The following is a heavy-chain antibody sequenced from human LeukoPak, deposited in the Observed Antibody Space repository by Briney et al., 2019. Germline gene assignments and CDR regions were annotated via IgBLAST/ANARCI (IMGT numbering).Heavy chain of an antibody. CDR2: IYYSGST. Sequence: SETLSLTCTVSGGSISSYYWSWIRQPPGKGLEWIGYIYYSGSTNYNPSLKSRVTISVDTSKNQFSLKLSSVTAADTAVYYCAREADFAGGGYAKWGQGTLVTVSS. D-gene: IGHD5-12*01. CDR3: AREADFAGGGYAK. J-gene: IGHJ4*02. V-gene: IGHV4-59*01. CDR1: GGSISSYY.